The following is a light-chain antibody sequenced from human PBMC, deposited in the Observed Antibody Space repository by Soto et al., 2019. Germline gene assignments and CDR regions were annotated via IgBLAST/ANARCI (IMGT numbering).Light chain of an antibody. CDR2: DAS. J-gene: IGKJ1*01. CDR1: EIITNR. CDR3: QHYGGMWT. V-gene: IGKV1-5*01. Sequence: DIQMTQSPSTLSASVGDRFTITCRASEIITNRLAWYQQKPGKAPXXLIYDASNLESGVPSRFSVFRSGTEFTLTISSLQPDDSATDDCQHYGGMWTFGQGTKVDIK.